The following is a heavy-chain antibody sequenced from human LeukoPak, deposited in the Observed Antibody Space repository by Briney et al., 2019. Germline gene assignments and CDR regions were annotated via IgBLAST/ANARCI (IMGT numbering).Heavy chain of an antibody. CDR1: GFTFSSYG. CDR2: ISNDGNNK. J-gene: IGHJ4*02. V-gene: IGHV3-30*18. D-gene: IGHD2-2*01. Sequence: GRSLRVSCAASGFTFSSYGMHWVRQAPGKGLERVALISNDGNNKYYADSVKGRFTISRDNSKNTLYLQMNSLRAEDTAIYYCAKDLAIVVVPAVIDYWGQGTLVTVSS. CDR3: AKDLAIVVVPAVIDY.